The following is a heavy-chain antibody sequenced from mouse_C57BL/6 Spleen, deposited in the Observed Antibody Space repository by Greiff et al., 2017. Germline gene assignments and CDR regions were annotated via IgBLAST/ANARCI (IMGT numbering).Heavy chain of an antibody. CDR3: ANRYDGYYAWFAY. D-gene: IGHD2-3*01. Sequence: EVQLVESGPGLVKPSQSLSLTCSVTGYSITSGYYWNWIRQFPGNKLEWMGYISYDGSNNYNPSLKNRISITRDTSKNQFFLKLDSVTTEDTATYYCANRYDGYYAWFAYWGQGTLVTVSA. CDR2: ISYDGSN. J-gene: IGHJ3*01. V-gene: IGHV3-6*01. CDR1: GYSITSGYY.